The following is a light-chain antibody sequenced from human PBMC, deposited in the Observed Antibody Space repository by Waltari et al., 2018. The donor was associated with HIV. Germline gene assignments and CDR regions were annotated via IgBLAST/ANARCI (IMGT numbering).Light chain of an antibody. CDR1: NSGIGSFNL. V-gene: IGLV2-23*02. CDR2: EVT. J-gene: IGLJ3*02. CDR3: CAYAHTKTWV. Sequence: QSALTQPASVSGSPGQSITFSCTGTNSGIGSFNLVSWYQQHPGRVPKVIIYEVTERPSGISSRFSGSKSGNTASLTISGLQPEDEADYYCCAYAHTKTWVFGGGTKLTVL.